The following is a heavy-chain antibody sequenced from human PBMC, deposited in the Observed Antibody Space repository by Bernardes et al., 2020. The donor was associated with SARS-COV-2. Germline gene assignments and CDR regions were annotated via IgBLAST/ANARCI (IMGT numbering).Heavy chain of an antibody. CDR2: LNPNTGSR. Sequence: SVKVSCKVSGYTFPGYYIQWVRQAPGQGLEWLGWLNPNTGSRNFAQKFQGRVTLTRDTYIGTAYLELSRLTSDDTAVYYCARDRDGYNSWLDPWGQGTLVTVSS. CDR3: ARDRDGYNSWLDP. V-gene: IGHV1-2*02. D-gene: IGHD5-12*01. CDR1: GYTFPGYY. J-gene: IGHJ5*02.